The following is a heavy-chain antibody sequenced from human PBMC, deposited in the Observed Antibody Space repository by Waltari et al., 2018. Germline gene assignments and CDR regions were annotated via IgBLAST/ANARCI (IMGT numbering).Heavy chain of an antibody. CDR1: GFRFSTST. CDR3: AKDEGSRIAPTFGMDV. CDR2: FGGSCFIP. Sequence: QMLESGGGLMQSGGSLRLSCEAAGFRFSTSTVNWVRQAPGMGVGWVRLFGGSCFIPFGDSVKGRVIISRETFKNTGYLGIVRLRVEDTAKYFCAKDEGSRIAPTFGMDVWGEGTTVIVSS. J-gene: IGHJ6*04. V-gene: IGHV3-23*01. D-gene: IGHD6-13*01.